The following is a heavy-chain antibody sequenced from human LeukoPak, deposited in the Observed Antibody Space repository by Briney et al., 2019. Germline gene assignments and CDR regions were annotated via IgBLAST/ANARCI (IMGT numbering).Heavy chain of an antibody. CDR2: INPNSGGT. J-gene: IGHJ4*02. V-gene: IGHV1-2*02. CDR3: ARDYDFWSGYSPPAFVY. D-gene: IGHD3-3*01. Sequence: ASVKVSCKASGYTFTGYYMHWVRQAPGQGLEWMGCINPNSGGTNYAQKFQGRVTMTRDTSISTAYMELSRLRSDDTAVYYCARDYDFWSGYSPPAFVYWGQGTLVTVSS. CDR1: GYTFTGYY.